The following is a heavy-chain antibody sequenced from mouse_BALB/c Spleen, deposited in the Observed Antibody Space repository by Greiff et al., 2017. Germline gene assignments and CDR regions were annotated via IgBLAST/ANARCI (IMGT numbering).Heavy chain of an antibody. V-gene: IGHV6-6*02. CDR1: GFTFSNYW. D-gene: IGHD1-1*01. CDR2: IRLKSNNYAT. Sequence: EVKLEESGGGLVQPGGSMKLSCVASGFTFSNYWMNWVRQSPEKGLEWVAEIRLKSNNYATHYAESVKGRFTISRDDSKSSVYLQMNNLRAEDTGIYYCTRQDYGSSYNYAMDYWGQGTSVTVSS. J-gene: IGHJ4*01. CDR3: TRQDYGSSYNYAMDY.